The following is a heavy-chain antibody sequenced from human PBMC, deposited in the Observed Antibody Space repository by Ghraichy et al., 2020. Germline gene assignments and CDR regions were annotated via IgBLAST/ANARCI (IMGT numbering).Heavy chain of an antibody. D-gene: IGHD3-10*01. Sequence: SETLSLTCTVSGGSISSYYWSWIRQPPGKGLEWIGYIYYSGSTNYNPSLKSRVTISVDTSKNQFSLKLSSVTAADTAVYYCARDSPNYGSGSYYMGWFEPWGQGTRVTVSS. J-gene: IGHJ5*02. V-gene: IGHV4-59*01. CDR2: IYYSGST. CDR3: ARDSPNYGSGSYYMGWFEP. CDR1: GGSISSYY.